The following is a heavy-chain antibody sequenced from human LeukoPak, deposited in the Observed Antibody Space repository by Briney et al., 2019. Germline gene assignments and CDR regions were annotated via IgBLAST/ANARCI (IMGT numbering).Heavy chain of an antibody. CDR3: ARVSRVGYCSGGSCRQHYYYYMDV. CDR2: ISSSGSTI. D-gene: IGHD2-15*01. V-gene: IGHV3-11*04. CDR1: GFTFSDYY. J-gene: IGHJ6*03. Sequence: PGGSLRLSCAASGFTFSDYYMSWIRQAPGKGLEWVSYISSSGSTIYYADSVKGRFTISRDNAKNSLYLQMNSLRAEDTAVYYCARVSRVGYCSGGSCRQHYYYYMDVWGKGTTVTISS.